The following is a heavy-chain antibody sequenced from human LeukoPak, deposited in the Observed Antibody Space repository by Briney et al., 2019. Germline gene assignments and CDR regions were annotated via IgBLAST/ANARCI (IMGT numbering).Heavy chain of an antibody. V-gene: IGHV1-8*01. CDR3: ARGPRRNIVVVPAAISYYYYYMDV. CDR1: GYTFTSYD. Sequence: ASVTVSCKASGYTFTSYDINWVRQATGQGREWMGWMNPNSGNTGYAQKFQGRVTITRNTSISTAYMELSSLRSEDTAVYYCARGPRRNIVVVPAAISYYYYYMDVWGKGTTVTVSS. J-gene: IGHJ6*03. D-gene: IGHD2-2*02. CDR2: MNPNSGNT.